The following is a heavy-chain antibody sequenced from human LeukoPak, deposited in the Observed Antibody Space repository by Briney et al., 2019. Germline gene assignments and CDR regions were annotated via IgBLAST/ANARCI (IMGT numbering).Heavy chain of an antibody. CDR1: GGSISSYY. J-gene: IGHJ5*02. D-gene: IGHD6-13*01. CDR3: ARRVPFADSSSWHNWFVP. Sequence: PSETLSLTCTVSGGSISSYYWSWIRQPPGKGLEWIGYIYYSGSTNYNPSLKSRVTISVDTSKNQFSLKLSSVTAADTAVYYCARRVPFADSSSWHNWFVPWGQGTLVTVSS. CDR2: IYYSGST. V-gene: IGHV4-59*08.